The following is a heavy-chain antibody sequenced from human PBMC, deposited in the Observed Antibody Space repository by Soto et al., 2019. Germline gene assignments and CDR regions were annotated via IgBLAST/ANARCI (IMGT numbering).Heavy chain of an antibody. Sequence: PGESLKISCKGSVYSFTSYWIGWVRQMPGKGLEWMGIIYPGDSDTRYSPSFQGQVTISADKSISTAYLQWSSLKASDTAMYYCAIPAPLRAAHDAFDIWGQGTMVTVSS. CDR2: IYPGDSDT. CDR1: VYSFTSYW. CDR3: AIPAPLRAAHDAFDI. J-gene: IGHJ3*02. V-gene: IGHV5-51*01. D-gene: IGHD6-6*01.